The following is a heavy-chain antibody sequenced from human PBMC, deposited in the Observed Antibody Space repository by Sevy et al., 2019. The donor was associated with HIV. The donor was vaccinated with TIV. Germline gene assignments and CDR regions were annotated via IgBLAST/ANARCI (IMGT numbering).Heavy chain of an antibody. D-gene: IGHD3-9*01. Sequence: GGSLRLSCAASGFTFSNYGMHWVRQAPGKGLEWVAVISYDGNNKFYGGSVKGPFTISRDTSKNTLYPQMKSLRVEDTAVYYCAKDFTGYNGMDVWGQGTMVTVSS. CDR2: ISYDGNNK. CDR1: GFTFSNYG. J-gene: IGHJ6*02. CDR3: AKDFTGYNGMDV. V-gene: IGHV3-30*18.